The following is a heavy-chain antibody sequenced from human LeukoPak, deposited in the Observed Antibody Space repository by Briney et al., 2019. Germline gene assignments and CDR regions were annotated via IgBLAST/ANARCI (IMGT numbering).Heavy chain of an antibody. CDR2: IKRDGSEK. Sequence: GGSLRLSCAASGFTFSSYAMSWVRQAPGKGLEWVANIKRDGSEKYYVDSVKGRFTISRDNAKNSLYLQMDSLRAEDTAVYYCARSRSAGYWGQGTLVTVSS. J-gene: IGHJ4*02. CDR3: ARSRSAGY. V-gene: IGHV3-7*01. CDR1: GFTFSSYA.